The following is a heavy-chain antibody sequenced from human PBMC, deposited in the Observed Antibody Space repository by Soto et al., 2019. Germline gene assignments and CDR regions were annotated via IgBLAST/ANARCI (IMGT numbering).Heavy chain of an antibody. CDR1: GGSISSSSYY. Sequence: SETLSLTCTVSGGSISSSSYYWGWIRQPPGKGLEWIGSIYYSGSTYYNPSLKSRVTISVDTSKNQFSLKLSSVTAADTAVYYCAKDLIDEYSSSRPPWGQGTLVTVSS. CDR3: AKDLIDEYSSSRPP. J-gene: IGHJ5*02. CDR2: IYYSGST. V-gene: IGHV4-39*02. D-gene: IGHD6-6*01.